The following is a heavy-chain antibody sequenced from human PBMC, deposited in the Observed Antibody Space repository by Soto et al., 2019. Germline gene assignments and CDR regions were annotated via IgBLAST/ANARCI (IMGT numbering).Heavy chain of an antibody. J-gene: IGHJ4*02. CDR3: ARHVAVPRTRGFDY. CDR2: IYHSGTT. D-gene: IGHD2-15*01. V-gene: IGHV4-4*02. Sequence: QVQLQESGPGLVKPSGTLSLTCAVAGGSISDNWWSWVRQAPGKGLEWIGEIYHSGTTYYSPSLKGRVIILVDKSASQIYLTLSSVTAADTAFYYFARHVAVPRTRGFDYWGQGALVAVSS. CDR1: GGSISDNW.